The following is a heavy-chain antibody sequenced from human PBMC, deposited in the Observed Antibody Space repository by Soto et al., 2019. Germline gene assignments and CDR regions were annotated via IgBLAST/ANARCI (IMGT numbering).Heavy chain of an antibody. Sequence: KPSETLSLTCAVSGGSINSGDHSWNWIRQQPGKGLEWIGYISQSGSTQYNSSLKSRVTISVDRSTNQFSLKLSSMTAADTAVYHCASEARMDFWGQGTTVTVSS. V-gene: IGHV4-30-2*01. CDR2: ISQSGST. CDR1: GGSINSGDHS. J-gene: IGHJ6*02. CDR3: ASEARMDF.